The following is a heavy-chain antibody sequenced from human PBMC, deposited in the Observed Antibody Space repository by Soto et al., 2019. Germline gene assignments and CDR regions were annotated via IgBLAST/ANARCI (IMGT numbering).Heavy chain of an antibody. D-gene: IGHD1-26*01. Sequence: QLQLQEWGPGLVKSAETLSLTCNVSGVPLSSSRHYWGWIRQSPGKGLEWIGSIYSSGSRYYNPSLKSRVTISMDTSKNQISLKIKAVTAVDTATYYCARPRQVGLITSFFEQWGQGSLVAVSS. CDR1: GVPLSSSRHY. CDR3: ARPRQVGLITSFFEQ. CDR2: IYSSGSR. V-gene: IGHV4-39*01. J-gene: IGHJ4*02.